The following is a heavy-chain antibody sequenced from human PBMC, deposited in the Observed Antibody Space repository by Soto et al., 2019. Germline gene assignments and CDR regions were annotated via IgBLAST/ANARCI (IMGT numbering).Heavy chain of an antibody. V-gene: IGHV3-30*03. Sequence: AGGSLRLSCAASGFTFSSYSMNWVRQAPGKGLEWVAVISYDGSNKYYADSVKGRFTISRDNSKNTLYLQMNSLRAEDTAVYYCARDFPRVFPLLSSYGMDVWGQGTTVTVSS. D-gene: IGHD2-8*01. CDR3: ARDFPRVFPLLSSYGMDV. J-gene: IGHJ6*02. CDR2: ISYDGSNK. CDR1: GFTFSSYS.